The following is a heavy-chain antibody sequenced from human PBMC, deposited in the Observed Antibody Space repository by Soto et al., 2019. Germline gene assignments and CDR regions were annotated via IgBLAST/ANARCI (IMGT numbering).Heavy chain of an antibody. CDR3: ARHGIAGDKYQPLLYRPSIFDY. CDR2: INYSGST. J-gene: IGHJ4*02. V-gene: IGHV4-39*01. D-gene: IGHD2-2*02. CDR1: GGSISSSSYY. Sequence: QLQLQESGPGLVKPSETLSLTCTVSGGSISSSSYYWGWIRQPPGKGLEWIGSINYSGSTYYNPSLKSRVTISVDTSKNQFSLKLSSVTAADTAVYYCARHGIAGDKYQPLLYRPSIFDYWGQGTLVTFSS.